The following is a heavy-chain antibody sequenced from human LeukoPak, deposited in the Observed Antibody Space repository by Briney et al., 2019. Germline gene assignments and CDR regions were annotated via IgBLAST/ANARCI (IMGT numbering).Heavy chain of an antibody. V-gene: IGHV3-23*01. Sequence: GGSLRLSCAASGLTFSSFAMSWVRQAPGKGLEWVSTISVSGDSTNYADSVKGRFTMSRDNSKNTLYLQMNSLRAEDTAVYYCAKAPNNFWSGATRYFDDWGQGTLVTVSS. J-gene: IGHJ4*02. CDR2: ISVSGDST. D-gene: IGHD3-3*01. CDR3: AKAPNNFWSGATRYFDD. CDR1: GLTFSSFA.